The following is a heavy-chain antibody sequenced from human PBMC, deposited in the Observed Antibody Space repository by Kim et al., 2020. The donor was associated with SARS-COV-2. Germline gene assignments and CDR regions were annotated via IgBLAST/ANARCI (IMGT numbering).Heavy chain of an antibody. D-gene: IGHD6-19*01. CDR3: AKGGRGSGWYYFDY. J-gene: IGHJ4*02. V-gene: IGHV3-23*01. Sequence: ADSVKGRFTISRDNSKNTLYLQMNSLRAEDTAVYYCAKGGRGSGWYYFDYWGQGTLVTVSS.